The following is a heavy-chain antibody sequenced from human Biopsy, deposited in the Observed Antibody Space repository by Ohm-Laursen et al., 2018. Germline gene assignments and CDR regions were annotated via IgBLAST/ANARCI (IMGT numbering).Heavy chain of an antibody. Sequence: SLRLSCAASGFTFSTYSMDWVRQAPGKGLEWVSSISGTSTYIYYADSVKGRFTISRDNAKNSVFLQMNSLRAEDTAVYYCVRGGGYNWNYVEWFDPWGQGTLVTVSS. CDR1: GFTFSTYS. J-gene: IGHJ5*02. V-gene: IGHV3-21*01. CDR2: ISGTSTYI. D-gene: IGHD1-7*01. CDR3: VRGGGYNWNYVEWFDP.